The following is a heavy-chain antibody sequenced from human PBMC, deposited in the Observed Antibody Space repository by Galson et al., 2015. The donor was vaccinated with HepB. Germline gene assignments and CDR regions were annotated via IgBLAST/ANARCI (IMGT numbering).Heavy chain of an antibody. J-gene: IGHJ4*02. CDR3: ARLGDLSGYSSL. CDR2: IRSKASGHAT. CDR1: GFTFSGSA. D-gene: IGHD2-15*01. Sequence: LRLSCAASGFTFSGSAIHWVRQASGKGLEWVGRIRSKASGHATAYDASLKGRFIISRDDSKNTAYLHMNSLKTEDTAVYYCARLGDLSGYSSLWGQGTLVTVSS. V-gene: IGHV3-73*01.